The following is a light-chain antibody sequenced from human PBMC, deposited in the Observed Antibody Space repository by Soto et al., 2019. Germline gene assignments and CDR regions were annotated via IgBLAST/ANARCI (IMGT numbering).Light chain of an antibody. J-gene: IGKJ2*01. CDR2: GAS. V-gene: IGKV3-20*01. CDR3: QQYGSSPLYT. Sequence: EMVLTQSPGTLSLSPGERATLSCRASQSVSSIYLAWYQQKPGQAPRLLIYGASSSAPGIPARFSGSGSGTDFTLTISRLEPEDLAVYYCQQYGSSPLYTFGQGTKLEIK. CDR1: QSVSSIY.